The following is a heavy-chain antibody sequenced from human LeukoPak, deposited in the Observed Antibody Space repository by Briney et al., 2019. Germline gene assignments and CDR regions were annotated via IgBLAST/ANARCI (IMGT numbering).Heavy chain of an antibody. CDR3: ASRSCYYDSSGYYLFDY. J-gene: IGHJ4*02. CDR2: IYYSGST. CDR1: GGSISSSSYY. D-gene: IGHD3-22*01. Sequence: PSETLSLTCTVSGGSISSSSYYWGWIRQPPGEGLEWIGSIYYSGSTYYNPSLKSRVTISVDTSKNQFSLKLSSVTAADTAVYYCASRSCYYDSSGYYLFDYWGQGTLVTVSS. V-gene: IGHV4-39*01.